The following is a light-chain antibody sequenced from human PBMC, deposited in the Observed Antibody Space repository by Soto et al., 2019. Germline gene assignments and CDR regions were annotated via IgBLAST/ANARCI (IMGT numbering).Light chain of an antibody. CDR2: DAS. Sequence: EIVLTQSPATLSLSPGERATLSCRANQSVSNFLAWYQQHPGQAPRLLIYDASNRATGIPARFSGSGTGTDFTLTISSLEPEDFAVYYCQQRSNWLVTFGGGTKVEI. CDR3: QQRSNWLVT. J-gene: IGKJ4*01. V-gene: IGKV3D-11*02. CDR1: QSVSNF.